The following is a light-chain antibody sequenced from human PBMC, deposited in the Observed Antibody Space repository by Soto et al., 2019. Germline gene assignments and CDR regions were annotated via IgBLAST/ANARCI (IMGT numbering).Light chain of an antibody. CDR2: DAS. J-gene: IGKJ4*01. CDR3: QQFSSYPLT. Sequence: EIVLTQSPAILSVSPGERATLSCRASQSISRSLAWYQQKHGQAPRLLIYDASSRATGIPDRFSGGGSGTDLTITISRLEPEDFEVYYCQQFSSYPLTFGGGTKVDIK. V-gene: IGKV3-20*01. CDR1: QSISRS.